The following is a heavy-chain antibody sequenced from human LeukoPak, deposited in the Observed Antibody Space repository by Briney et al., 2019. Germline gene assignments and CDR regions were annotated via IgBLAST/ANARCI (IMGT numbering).Heavy chain of an antibody. CDR1: GFTFSNYA. Sequence: PGGSLRLSCSASGFTFSNYAMHWVRQAPRKGLEFVSGISSTGGSTNYPDSVKDRFSISRDNSKSTLYLQMTSLRADDTAVYYCVKDQHCSTISCATRTGFDPWGQGTSVTVSS. CDR3: VKDQHCSTISCATRTGFDP. D-gene: IGHD2-2*01. V-gene: IGHV3-64D*06. J-gene: IGHJ5*02. CDR2: ISSTGGST.